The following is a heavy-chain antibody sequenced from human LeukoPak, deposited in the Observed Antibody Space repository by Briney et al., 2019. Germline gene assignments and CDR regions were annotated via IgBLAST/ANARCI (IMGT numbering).Heavy chain of an antibody. CDR1: GFTFSSYS. Sequence: GGSLRLSCAASGFTFSSYSMNWVRQAPGKGLEWVSYISSSSSYTNYADSVKGRFTISRDNAKNSLYLQMNSLRAEDTAVYYCARNDYDYVWGSYRYTFFDYWGQGTLVTVSS. D-gene: IGHD3-16*02. V-gene: IGHV3-21*01. J-gene: IGHJ4*02. CDR2: ISSSSSYT. CDR3: ARNDYDYVWGSYRYTFFDY.